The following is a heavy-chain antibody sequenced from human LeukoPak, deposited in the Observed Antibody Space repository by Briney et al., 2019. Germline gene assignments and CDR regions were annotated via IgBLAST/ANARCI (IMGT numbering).Heavy chain of an antibody. Sequence: KPSETLSLTCSVSGASISGYFWSGVRQPPGKQWEWVGYMYNSGNTAYHPSLKSRFPISADTSKNQFSLRLTSVTAADTAVYYCPKWWDQYGGGWAFDYWGQGTLVTVSS. J-gene: IGHJ4*02. CDR2: MYNSGNT. CDR3: PKWWDQYGGGWAFDY. V-gene: IGHV4-59*08. CDR1: GASISGYF. D-gene: IGHD2-8*01.